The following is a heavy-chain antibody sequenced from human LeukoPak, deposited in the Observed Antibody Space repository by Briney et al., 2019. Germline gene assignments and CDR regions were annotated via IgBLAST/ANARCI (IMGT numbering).Heavy chain of an antibody. J-gene: IGHJ4*02. CDR2: IYSGGST. D-gene: IGHD5-12*01. CDR1: GFTFSDYA. CDR3: ARGRVWLRY. V-gene: IGHV3-66*01. Sequence: GGSLRLSCTASGFTFSDYAMSWVRQAPGKGLEWVSVIYSGGSTYYADSVKGRFTISRDNSKNTLYLQMNSLRAEDTAVYYCARGRVWLRYWGQGTLVTVSS.